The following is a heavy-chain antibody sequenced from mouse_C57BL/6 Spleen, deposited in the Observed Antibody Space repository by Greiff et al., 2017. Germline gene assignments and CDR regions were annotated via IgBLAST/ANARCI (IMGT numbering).Heavy chain of an antibody. CDR1: GYSITSGYY. V-gene: IGHV3-6*01. D-gene: IGHD2-2*01. CDR3: ASGGYDYFDY. Sequence: ESGPGLVKPSQSLSLTCSVTGYSITSGYYWNWIRQFPGNKLEWMGYISYDGSNNYNPSLKNRISITRDTSKNQFFLKLNSVTTEDTATYYCASGGYDYFDYWGQGTTLTVSS. J-gene: IGHJ2*01. CDR2: ISYDGSN.